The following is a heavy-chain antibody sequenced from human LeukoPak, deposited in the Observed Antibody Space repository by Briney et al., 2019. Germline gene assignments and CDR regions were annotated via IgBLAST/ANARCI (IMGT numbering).Heavy chain of an antibody. J-gene: IGHJ4*02. CDR3: ARVRGDYYFDS. V-gene: IGHV3-7*04. CDR1: GLTFVGIW. CDR2: IKSAGSEK. D-gene: IGHD2-21*02. Sequence: GGSLGLSGEAPGLTFVGIWRTWVAQAQGKGLGWVANIKSAGSEKYYVDSVKGRFTISRDNAKNSLFLQTNSLRVEDTAVYYCARVRGDYYFDSWGQGTLVTVSS.